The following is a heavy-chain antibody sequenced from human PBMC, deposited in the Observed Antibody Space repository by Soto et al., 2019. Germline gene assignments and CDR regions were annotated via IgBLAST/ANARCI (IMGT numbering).Heavy chain of an antibody. CDR1: GGSISSSSYY. CDR3: ARLGIAVAGTYAFDI. CDR2: IYYSGST. V-gene: IGHV4-39*01. J-gene: IGHJ3*02. Sequence: SETLSLTCTVSGGSISSSSYYWGWIRQPPVKGLEWIGSIYYSGSTYYNPSLKSRVTISVDTSKNQFSLKLSSVTAADTAVYYCARLGIAVAGTYAFDIWGQGTMVT. D-gene: IGHD6-19*01.